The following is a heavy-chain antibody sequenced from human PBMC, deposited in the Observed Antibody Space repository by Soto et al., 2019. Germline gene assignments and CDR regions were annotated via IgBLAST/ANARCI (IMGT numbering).Heavy chain of an antibody. CDR3: ARDAYDSSGYYIYFDY. J-gene: IGHJ4*02. CDR1: GFTFSSYA. V-gene: IGHV3-30-3*01. CDR2: ISYDGSNK. Sequence: GGSLRLSCAASGFTFSSYAMHWVRQAPGKGLEWVAVISYDGSNKYYADSVKGRFTISRDNSKNTLYLQMNSLRAEDTAVYYCARDAYDSSGYYIYFDYWGQGILVTVSS. D-gene: IGHD3-22*01.